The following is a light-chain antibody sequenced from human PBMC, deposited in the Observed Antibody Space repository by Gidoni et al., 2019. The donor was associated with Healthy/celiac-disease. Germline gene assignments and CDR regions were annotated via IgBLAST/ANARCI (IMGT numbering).Light chain of an antibody. CDR1: QSISSY. Sequence: DIQMTQSPSSLSASVGDRVTITCRASQSISSYLNWYQQKPGKAPKLLIYAASSLQSGVPSRFSGSGSGTDFTLTISSLQPEDFATYYCQQIYSTPLTFXXXTRLEIK. CDR2: AAS. J-gene: IGKJ5*01. V-gene: IGKV1-39*01. CDR3: QQIYSTPLT.